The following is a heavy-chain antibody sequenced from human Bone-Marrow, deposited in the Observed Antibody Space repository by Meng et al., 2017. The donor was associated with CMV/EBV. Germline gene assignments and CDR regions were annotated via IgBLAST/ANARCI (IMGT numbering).Heavy chain of an antibody. CDR2: ISSSSTYI. J-gene: IGHJ5*02. CDR3: GRDPDYSEENWFDP. Sequence: GESLKISCAASGFTFSSYSMNWVRQAPGKGLEWVSSISSSSTYIYYADSVKGRFTISRDNAKNSLYLQMNSLRAEDTAVYYCGRDPDYSEENWFDPWGQGTLVTVSS. CDR1: GFTFSSYS. D-gene: IGHD4-11*01. V-gene: IGHV3-21*01.